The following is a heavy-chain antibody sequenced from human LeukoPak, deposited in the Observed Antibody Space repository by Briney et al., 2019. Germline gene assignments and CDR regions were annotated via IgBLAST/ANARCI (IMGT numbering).Heavy chain of an antibody. CDR2: ISGSGGST. V-gene: IGHV3-23*01. CDR1: GLTFNTHN. D-gene: IGHD2-2*01. J-gene: IGHJ4*02. Sequence: GGSLRLSCAASGLTFNTHNMNWVRQAPGKVLEWVSAISGSGGSTYYADSVKGRFTISRDNSKNTLYLQMNSLRAEDTAVYYCAKATIVVVPAAMDYWGQGTLVTVSS. CDR3: AKATIVVVPAAMDY.